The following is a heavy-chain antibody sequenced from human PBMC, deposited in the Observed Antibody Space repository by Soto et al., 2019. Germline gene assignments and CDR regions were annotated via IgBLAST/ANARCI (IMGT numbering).Heavy chain of an antibody. J-gene: IGHJ4*02. CDR1: GFTFSNAW. D-gene: IGHD3-22*01. Sequence: GGSLRLSCAASGFTFSNAWMNWVRQAPGKGLEWVGRIKSKTDGGTTDYAAPVKGRFTISRDDSKNTLYLQMNSLKTEDTAVYYCTTDYYDSSGYLPRDYWGQGTLVTVSS. CDR3: TTDYYDSSGYLPRDY. V-gene: IGHV3-15*07. CDR2: IKSKTDGGTT.